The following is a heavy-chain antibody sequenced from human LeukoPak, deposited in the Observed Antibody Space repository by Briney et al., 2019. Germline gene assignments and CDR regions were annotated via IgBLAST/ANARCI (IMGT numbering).Heavy chain of an antibody. J-gene: IGHJ2*01. CDR3: ARDRFTGARNWYFDL. V-gene: IGHV3-66*02. CDR2: FYSGGDT. Sequence: GGSLRLSCAASGLTVSSNYMTWVRQAPGKGLEWVSVFYSGGDTYYADSVKGRFTISRDNSKNTLYLQMTSLRAEDTAVYYCARDRFTGARNWYFDLWGRGTLVTVSS. D-gene: IGHD7-27*01. CDR1: GLTVSSNY.